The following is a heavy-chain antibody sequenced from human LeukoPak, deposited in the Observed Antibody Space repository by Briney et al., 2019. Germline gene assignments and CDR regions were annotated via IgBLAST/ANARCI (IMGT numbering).Heavy chain of an antibody. CDR1: GYTFTGYY. CDR2: IIPIFGTA. CDR3: ARVVGITGTTGAFDI. D-gene: IGHD1-20*01. V-gene: IGHV1-69*06. Sequence: GASVKVSCKASGYTFTGYYMHWVRQAPGQGLEWMGGIIPIFGTANYAQKFQGRVTITADKSTSTAYMELSSLRSEDTAVYYCARVVGITGTTGAFDIWGQGTMVTVSS. J-gene: IGHJ3*02.